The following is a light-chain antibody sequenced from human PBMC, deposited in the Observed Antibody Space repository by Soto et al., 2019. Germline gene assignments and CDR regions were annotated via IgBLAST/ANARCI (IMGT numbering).Light chain of an antibody. CDR3: QQYNNWPPG. CDR2: GAS. J-gene: IGKJ1*01. CDR1: QSVSSN. Sequence: VVMTQSPATLSXXXGXXXTXXXRASQSVSSNLAWYQQKPGQAPRLLIYGASTRATGIPARFSGSGSGTEFTLTLSSLQSEDFAVYYCQQYNNWPPGFGQGTKVDIK. V-gene: IGKV3D-15*01.